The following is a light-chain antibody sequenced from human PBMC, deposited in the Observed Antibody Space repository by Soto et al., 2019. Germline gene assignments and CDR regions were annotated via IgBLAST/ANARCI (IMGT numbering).Light chain of an antibody. CDR1: SSDVGAYNF. CDR2: DVG. V-gene: IGLV2-14*03. J-gene: IGLJ3*02. CDR3: SSYTTITTRV. Sequence: QSALTQPASVSGSPGQSITISCTGTSSDVGAYNFVSWYQHHPGRAPKLVIYDVGNRPAGMSDRFSGSKSGNTASLTISGLQAEDEADYYCSSYTTITTRVFGGGTKLTVL.